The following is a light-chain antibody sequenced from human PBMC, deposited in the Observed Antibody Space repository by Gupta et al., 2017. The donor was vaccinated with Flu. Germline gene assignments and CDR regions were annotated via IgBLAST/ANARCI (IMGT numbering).Light chain of an antibody. Sequence: IVMTHSPLSLPVTPGEPASISCRSSQSLLHSNGYNYLDWYLQKPGQSPQLLIYLGSNRASGVTDRLSGSGSGTDFTLKISRVEAEDVGVYYCRRDRQTPWTFGQGTKVEIK. CDR3: RRDRQTPWT. V-gene: IGKV2-28*01. J-gene: IGKJ1*01. CDR2: LGS. CDR1: QSLLHSNGYNY.